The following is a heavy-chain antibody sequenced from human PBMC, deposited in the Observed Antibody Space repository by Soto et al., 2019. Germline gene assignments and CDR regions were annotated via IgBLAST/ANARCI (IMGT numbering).Heavy chain of an antibody. J-gene: IGHJ6*02. CDR2: ISAYIGNT. D-gene: IGHD3-22*01. Sequence: APVQGLVWMGWISAYIGNTNDAQKLQGRVTMTTDTSTSTAYMELRSLRSDDTAVYYCARGYYDIDYGMDVWGQGTTVTVSS. CDR3: ARGYYDIDYGMDV. V-gene: IGHV1-18*01.